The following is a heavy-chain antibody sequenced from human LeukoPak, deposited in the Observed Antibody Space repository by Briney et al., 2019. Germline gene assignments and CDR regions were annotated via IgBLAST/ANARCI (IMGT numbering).Heavy chain of an antibody. CDR2: IIPIFGTA. Sequence: SVKVSCKASGGTFSSYAISWVRQAPGQGLEWMGGIIPIFGTANYAQKFQGRVTITADESTSTAYMELSSLRSDDTAMYYCARDPSNSSGYHAHFDSWGQGTLVTVSS. J-gene: IGHJ4*02. CDR3: ARDPSNSSGYHAHFDS. V-gene: IGHV1-69*13. CDR1: GGTFSSYA. D-gene: IGHD3-22*01.